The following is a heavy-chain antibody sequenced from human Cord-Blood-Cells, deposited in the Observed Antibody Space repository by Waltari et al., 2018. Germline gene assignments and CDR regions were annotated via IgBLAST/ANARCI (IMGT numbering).Heavy chain of an antibody. J-gene: IGHJ3*02. CDR2: TIPILGIA. Sequence: QVQLVQSGAEVKKPGSSVKVSCKASGGTFSSYAISWVRQAPGQGLEWMGRTIPILGIANYAQKFQGRVTITADKSTSTAYMELSSLRSEDTAVYYCAREMGVVPAADAFDIWGQGTMVTVSS. CDR1: GGTFSSYA. D-gene: IGHD2-2*01. V-gene: IGHV1-69*09. CDR3: AREMGVVPAADAFDI.